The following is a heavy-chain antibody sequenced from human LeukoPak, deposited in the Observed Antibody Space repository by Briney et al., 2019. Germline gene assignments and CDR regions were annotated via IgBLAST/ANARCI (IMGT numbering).Heavy chain of an antibody. D-gene: IGHD3-3*01. CDR2: IWYDGSNK. CDR1: GLTFSNYG. J-gene: IGHJ6*03. Sequence: GGSLRLSCAASGLTFSNYGMHWVRHAPGKGLEWVAIIWYDGSNKDYADSVMGRLTISRDNYKNTLYLQMNSLRADDTAVYYRAKSGAILGFSQWDQYMDVWGKGTTVTVSS. CDR3: AKSGAILGFSQWDQYMDV. V-gene: IGHV3-33*06.